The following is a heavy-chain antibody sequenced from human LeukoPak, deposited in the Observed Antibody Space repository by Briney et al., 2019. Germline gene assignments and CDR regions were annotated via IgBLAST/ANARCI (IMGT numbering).Heavy chain of an antibody. V-gene: IGHV4-4*02. CDR3: ARRRGDYPYYFDY. D-gene: IGHD4-17*01. J-gene: IGHJ4*02. Sequence: SETLSLTCAVSGDSISSSNWWCWVRQPPGKGLEWIGEINHSGSTNYNPSLKSRVTISVDTSKDQFSLKLSSVTAADTAVYYCARRRGDYPYYFDYWGQGTLVTVSS. CDR2: INHSGST. CDR1: GDSISSSNW.